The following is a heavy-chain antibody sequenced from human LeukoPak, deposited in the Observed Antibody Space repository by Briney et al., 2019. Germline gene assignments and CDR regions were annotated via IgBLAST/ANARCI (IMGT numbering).Heavy chain of an antibody. CDR3: ARGAVDSSLHYLDY. CDR1: GGSVTSGSFY. Sequence: SETVSPTCTVSGGSVTSGSFYWNWIRQPPGKGLEWIGYIFYRGSTNYQSSLKSRVTISVDTPNQFSLKLNSVTAADTAVYYCARGAVDSSLHYLDYWGQGALVTVSS. J-gene: IGHJ4*02. V-gene: IGHV4-61*01. CDR2: IFYRGST. D-gene: IGHD6-13*01.